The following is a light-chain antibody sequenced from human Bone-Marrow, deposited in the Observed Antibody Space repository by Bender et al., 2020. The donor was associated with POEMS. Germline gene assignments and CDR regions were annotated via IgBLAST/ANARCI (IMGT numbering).Light chain of an antibody. V-gene: IGLV2-14*03. CDR2: DVS. CDR3: SSYTKISTVV. Sequence: QSALTQPASVTGSPGQSITLSCTGTSSDVGEYNYVSWHQQHPGKAPKLLLYDVSNRPSGVSNRFSGSKSGNTASLTISGLQAEDEADYYCSSYTKISTVVFGGGTKVTVL. J-gene: IGLJ2*01. CDR1: SSDVGEYNY.